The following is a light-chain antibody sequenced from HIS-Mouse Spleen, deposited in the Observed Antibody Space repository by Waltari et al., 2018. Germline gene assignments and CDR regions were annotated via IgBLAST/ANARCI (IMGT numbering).Light chain of an antibody. CDR1: QTFSSN. Sequence: EIVMTQSPATLSVSPGERATLSCRASQTFSSNFAWYQQKPGQAPRLLIYGASTRATGIPARFSGSGSGTEFTLTISSMQSEDFAVYYCQQYNNWPPWTFGKGTKVEIK. V-gene: IGKV3-15*01. CDR3: QQYNNWPPWT. J-gene: IGKJ1*01. CDR2: GAS.